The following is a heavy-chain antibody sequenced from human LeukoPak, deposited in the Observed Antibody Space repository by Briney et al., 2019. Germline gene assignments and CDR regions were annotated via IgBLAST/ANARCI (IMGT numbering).Heavy chain of an antibody. CDR3: ARGGYPGGYYYYGLDV. CDR1: GYSFSGFY. CDR2: IHPTSGGT. D-gene: IGHD2-15*01. J-gene: IGHJ6*02. Sequence: ASVKVSCKASGYSFSGFYMHWVRQAPGQGPEWMGWIHPTSGGTNYAQKFQGRVTMTRDTSITTAYMELSSLISDDTAVYYCARGGYPGGYYYYGLDVWGRGTTVTVSS. V-gene: IGHV1-2*02.